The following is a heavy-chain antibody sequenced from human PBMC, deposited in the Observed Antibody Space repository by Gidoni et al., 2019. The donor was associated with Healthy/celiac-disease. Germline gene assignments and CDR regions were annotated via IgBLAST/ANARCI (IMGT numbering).Heavy chain of an antibody. D-gene: IGHD5-12*01. Sequence: EVQLLESGGGLVQPGGSLRLSCAASGFTFSSSAMSWVRQAPGKGLEWVSAISGSGGSTYYADSVKGRFTISRDNSKNTLYLQMNSLRAEDTAVYYCAKAGSGYTSFDYWGQGTLVTVSS. CDR3: AKAGSGYTSFDY. CDR1: GFTFSSSA. CDR2: ISGSGGST. V-gene: IGHV3-23*01. J-gene: IGHJ4*02.